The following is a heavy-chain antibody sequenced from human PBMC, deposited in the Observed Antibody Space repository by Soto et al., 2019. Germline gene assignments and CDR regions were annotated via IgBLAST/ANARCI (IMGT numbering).Heavy chain of an antibody. D-gene: IGHD3-22*01. Sequence: ASVKVSCKASGYTFTSYGFTWVRQAPGQGLEWMGWISAYNGNTNYAQKVQGRVTMTADESTSTAYMELSSLRSEDTAVYYCARCLTTYYYDGTTYHGRGYFDYWGQGSLVTVSS. CDR1: GYTFTSYG. CDR3: ARCLTTYYYDGTTYHGRGYFDY. V-gene: IGHV1-18*01. J-gene: IGHJ4*02. CDR2: ISAYNGNT.